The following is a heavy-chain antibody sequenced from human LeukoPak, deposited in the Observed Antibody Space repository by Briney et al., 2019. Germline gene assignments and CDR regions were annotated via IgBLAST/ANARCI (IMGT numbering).Heavy chain of an antibody. D-gene: IGHD3-22*01. CDR3: ARYYYDSRYYFDY. CDR2: IYYSGSS. V-gene: IGHV4-30-4*01. Sequence: SQTLSLTCTVSGGSISSGDYYWSWIRQPPGKGLEWIGYIYYSGSSNYNPSLKSRVTISVDTSKNQFSLKLSSVTAADTAMYYCARYYYDSRYYFDYWGQGTLVTVSS. J-gene: IGHJ4*02. CDR1: GGSISSGDYY.